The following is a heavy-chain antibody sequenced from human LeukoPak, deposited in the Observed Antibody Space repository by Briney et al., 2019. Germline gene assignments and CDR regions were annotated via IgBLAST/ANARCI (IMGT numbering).Heavy chain of an antibody. CDR2: INSDGSST. D-gene: IGHD3-9*01. V-gene: IGHV3-74*01. CDR3: ARSTRYFDWTDYYYYGMDV. CDR1: GFTFSSYW. Sequence: GGSLRLSCAASGFTFSSYWMHWVRQAPGKGLVWVSRINSDGSSTSYADSVKGRFTISRANAKNTMYLQMNSLRAEDTAVYYCARSTRYFDWTDYYYYGMDVWGQGTTVTVSS. J-gene: IGHJ6*02.